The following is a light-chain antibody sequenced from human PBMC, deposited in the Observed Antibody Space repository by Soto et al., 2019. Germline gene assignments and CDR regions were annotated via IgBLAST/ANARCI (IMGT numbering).Light chain of an antibody. V-gene: IGKV1-5*01. Sequence: DIPMTQSPSTLSASVGDGVTITCRASQNISVWLAWYQQRPGKAPKFLIYDASSLETGVPSRFSGSVSGTEFTLTLRRLQPDDFATYYCQQYDSSSPTCGQGTKLEIK. CDR3: QQYDSSSPT. CDR1: QNISVW. J-gene: IGKJ2*01. CDR2: DAS.